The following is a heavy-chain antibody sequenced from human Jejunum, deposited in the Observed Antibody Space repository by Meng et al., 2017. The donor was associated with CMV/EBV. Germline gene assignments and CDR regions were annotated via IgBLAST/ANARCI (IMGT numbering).Heavy chain of an antibody. V-gene: IGHV4-59*01. D-gene: IGHD1-14*01. CDR2: IYYSGST. J-gene: IGHJ6*02. Sequence: LSLPCTVSGGSISSYYWSWIRQPPGKGLEWIGYIYYSGSTNYNPSLKSRVTISVDTSKNQSSLKLSSVTAADTAVYYCARNPGMDVWGQGTTVTVSS. CDR3: ARNPGMDV. CDR1: GGSISSYY.